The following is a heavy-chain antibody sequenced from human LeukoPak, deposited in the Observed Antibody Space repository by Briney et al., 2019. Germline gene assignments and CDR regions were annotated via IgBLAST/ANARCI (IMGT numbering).Heavy chain of an antibody. Sequence: ASVKVSCKASGYTFTSYAMNWVRQAPGQGLEWMGWINTNTGNPTYAQGFTGRFVFSLDTSVSTAYLQISSLKAEDTAVYYCARGTPQLLWFGELFLDYWGQATLVTVSS. CDR2: INTNTGNP. J-gene: IGHJ4*02. CDR3: ARGTPQLLWFGELFLDY. CDR1: GYTFTSYA. V-gene: IGHV7-4-1*02. D-gene: IGHD3-10*01.